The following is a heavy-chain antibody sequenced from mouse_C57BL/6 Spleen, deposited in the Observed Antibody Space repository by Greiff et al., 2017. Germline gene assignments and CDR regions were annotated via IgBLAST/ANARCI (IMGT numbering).Heavy chain of an antibody. D-gene: IGHD2-4*01. Sequence: VQLQQSGTVLARPGASVKMSCKTSGYTFTSYWMHWVKQRPGQGLEWIGAIYPGNSDTSYNQKFKGKAKLTAVTSASTAYMELSRLTNEDSAVYYCTRERGYCDYDWDFDYWGQGTPLTVSS. CDR2: IYPGNSDT. CDR1: GYTFTSYW. J-gene: IGHJ2*01. CDR3: TRERGYCDYDWDFDY. V-gene: IGHV1-5*01.